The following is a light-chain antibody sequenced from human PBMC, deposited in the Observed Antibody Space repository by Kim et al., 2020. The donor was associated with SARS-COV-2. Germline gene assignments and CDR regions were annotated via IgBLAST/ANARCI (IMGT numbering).Light chain of an antibody. CDR3: QQYNNWPPGA. CDR2: GAS. Sequence: SPEERATLACRASQSVSSNLAWYQQKPGQAPRLLIYGASTRATGIPARFSGSGSGTEFTLTISSLQSEDFAVYYCQQYNNWPPGAFGQGTKVDIK. CDR1: QSVSSN. V-gene: IGKV3-15*01. J-gene: IGKJ1*01.